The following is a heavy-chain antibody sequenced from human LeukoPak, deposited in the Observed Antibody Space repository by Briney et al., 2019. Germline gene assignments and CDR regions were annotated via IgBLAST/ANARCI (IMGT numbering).Heavy chain of an antibody. CDR3: ARQEGGIVGPY. J-gene: IGHJ4*02. Sequence: PSETLSLTCTVSGGSINSYFWTWLRQPAGKGLEWIGRIYTGGSTNYNPSLKSRVTMSVDTSKNQFSLKLSSVTAADTAVYYCARQEGGIVGPYWGQGTLVTVSS. CDR1: GGSINSYF. CDR2: IYTGGST. D-gene: IGHD1-26*01. V-gene: IGHV4-4*07.